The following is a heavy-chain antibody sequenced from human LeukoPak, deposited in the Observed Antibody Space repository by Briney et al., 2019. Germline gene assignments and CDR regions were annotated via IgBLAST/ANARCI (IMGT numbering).Heavy chain of an antibody. CDR2: TRNKANSYTT. CDR1: GFTFSDHY. D-gene: IGHD6-6*01. J-gene: IGHJ4*02. V-gene: IGHV3-72*01. CDR3: AKDQAARTAFDY. Sequence: GGSLRLSCAASGFTFSDHYMDWVRQAPGKGLEWVGRTRNKANSYTTEYAASVKGRFTISRDDSKNSLYLQMNSLKTEDTAVYYCAKDQAARTAFDYWGQGTLVTVSS.